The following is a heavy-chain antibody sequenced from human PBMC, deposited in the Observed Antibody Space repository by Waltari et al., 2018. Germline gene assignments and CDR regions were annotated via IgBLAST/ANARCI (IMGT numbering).Heavy chain of an antibody. Sequence: QVQLVQSGAEVNKPGASVKVSCKASGYPFTGYHMNWGRQAPGQGPEWMGWMNPNTGATNHAQNFQARVTMARDTSISTAYMELSRLRSDDTAVYYCARDRGGVAGGINAFDIWGQGTMVTVSA. CDR2: MNPNTGAT. CDR1: GYPFTGYH. J-gene: IGHJ3*02. D-gene: IGHD1-20*01. CDR3: ARDRGGVAGGINAFDI. V-gene: IGHV1-2*02.